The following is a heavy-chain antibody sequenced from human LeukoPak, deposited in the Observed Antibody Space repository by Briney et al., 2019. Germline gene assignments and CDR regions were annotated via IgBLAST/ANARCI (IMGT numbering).Heavy chain of an antibody. J-gene: IGHJ4*02. D-gene: IGHD4-17*01. Sequence: GGSLRLSCAGSGFTFGTYWMSWVRQGPGKGLEWVASVHPDGYVKKYVDSVNGRFTISRDNAKNSLFLQMNSLKAVDTAVYYCARLFGGVTTFDYWGQGTLVSVSP. V-gene: IGHV3-7*01. CDR1: GFTFGTYW. CDR3: ARLFGGVTTFDY. CDR2: VHPDGYVK.